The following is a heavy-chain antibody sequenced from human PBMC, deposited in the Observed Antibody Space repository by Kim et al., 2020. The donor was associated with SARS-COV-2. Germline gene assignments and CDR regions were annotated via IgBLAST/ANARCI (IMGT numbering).Heavy chain of an antibody. CDR1: GGSISSSSYY. Sequence: SETLSLTCTVSGGSISSSSYYWGWIRQPPGKGLEWIGSIYYSGSTYYNPSLKSRVTISVDTSKNQFSLKLSSVTAADTAVYYCARHGTPRYYYGSGKHGDYWGQGTLVTVSS. CDR2: IYYSGST. J-gene: IGHJ4*02. CDR3: ARHGTPRYYYGSGKHGDY. D-gene: IGHD3-10*01. V-gene: IGHV4-39*01.